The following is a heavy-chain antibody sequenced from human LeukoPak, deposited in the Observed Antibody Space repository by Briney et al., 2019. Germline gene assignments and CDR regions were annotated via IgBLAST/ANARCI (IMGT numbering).Heavy chain of an antibody. J-gene: IGHJ5*02. V-gene: IGHV3-21*01. CDR3: ARDSEGGWFDP. Sequence: GRSLRLSCAASGFTFSSYSMNWVRQAPGKGLEWVSSISSSSSYIYYADSVKGRFTISRDNAKNSLYLQMNSLRAEDTAVYYCARDSEGGWFDPWGQGTLVTVSS. CDR2: ISSSSSYI. D-gene: IGHD3-10*01. CDR1: GFTFSSYS.